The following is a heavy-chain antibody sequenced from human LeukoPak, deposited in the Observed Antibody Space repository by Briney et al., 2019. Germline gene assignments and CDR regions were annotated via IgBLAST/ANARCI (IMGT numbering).Heavy chain of an antibody. CDR3: ARGQITMVRGVNITHDAFDI. CDR1: GGSISSGGYS. Sequence: PSETLSLTCAVSGGSISSGGYSWSWIRQPPGKGLEWIGYIYHSGSTYYNPSLKSRVTISVDRSKNQFSLELSSVTAADTAVYYCARGQITMVRGVNITHDAFDIWGQGTMVTVSS. CDR2: IYHSGST. D-gene: IGHD3-10*01. V-gene: IGHV4-30-2*01. J-gene: IGHJ3*02.